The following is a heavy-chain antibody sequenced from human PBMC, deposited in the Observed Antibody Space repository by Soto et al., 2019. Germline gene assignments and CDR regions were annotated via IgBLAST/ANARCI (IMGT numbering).Heavy chain of an antibody. D-gene: IGHD6-6*01. J-gene: IGHJ6*02. Sequence: RLSCAASGFTFSSYGMHWVRQAPGKGLEWVAVISYDGSNKYYADSVKGRFTISRDNSKNTLYLQMNSLRAEDTAVYYCAKEGDSSSGMDVWGQGTTVTVSS. CDR1: GFTFSSYG. CDR2: ISYDGSNK. CDR3: AKEGDSSSGMDV. V-gene: IGHV3-30*18.